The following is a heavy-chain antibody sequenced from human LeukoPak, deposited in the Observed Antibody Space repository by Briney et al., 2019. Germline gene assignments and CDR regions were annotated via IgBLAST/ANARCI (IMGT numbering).Heavy chain of an antibody. J-gene: IGHJ4*02. CDR1: GSTLSTYW. D-gene: IGHD1-14*01. CDR2: IKQDGSEK. CDR3: ARNQRRLDY. Sequence: GGSLRLSCAASGSTLSTYWMSWVSQAPGKGLELVANIKQDGSEKYYVDSVKGRFTISRDNPKNSLYLQVNSLRAEDTAVYYCARNQRRLDYWGQGTLVTVSS. V-gene: IGHV3-7*01.